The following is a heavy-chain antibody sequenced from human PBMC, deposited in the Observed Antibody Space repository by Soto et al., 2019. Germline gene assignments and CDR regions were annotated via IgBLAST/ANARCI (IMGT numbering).Heavy chain of an antibody. J-gene: IGHJ4*02. CDR2: MDQDGSER. CDR1: GFTFSTYW. CDR3: VCGGNFFDY. D-gene: IGHD3-16*01. V-gene: IGHV3-7*01. Sequence: GGSLRLSCAASGFTFSTYWMTWVRQPPGKGLEWVANMDQDGSERYYVDSVRGRFTVSRDNAKNSLYLQMNSLRAEDTAVYYCVCGGNFFDYWGQGALVTVSS.